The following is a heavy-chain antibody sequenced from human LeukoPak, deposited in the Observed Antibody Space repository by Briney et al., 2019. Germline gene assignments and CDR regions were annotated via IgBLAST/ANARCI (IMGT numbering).Heavy chain of an antibody. CDR2: IIPIFGTA. CDR1: GGTFSSYA. CDR3: AAYYDFWNHKYFQH. D-gene: IGHD3-3*01. V-gene: IGHV1-69*01. J-gene: IGHJ1*01. Sequence: SVKVSCKASGGTFSSYAISWVRQAPGQGLEWMGGIIPIFGTANYAQKFQGRVTITADESTSTAYMELSSLRSEDMAVYYCAAYYDFWNHKYFQHWGQGTLVTVSS.